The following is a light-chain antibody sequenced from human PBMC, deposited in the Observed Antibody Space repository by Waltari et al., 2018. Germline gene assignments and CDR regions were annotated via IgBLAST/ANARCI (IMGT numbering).Light chain of an antibody. J-gene: IGKJ1*01. CDR1: QSVTSF. Sequence: ELVFTQSPGTLSLSPGARGTLSCRASQSVTSFLAWYQQKPGQAPRLLIYGASTRATGIPDRFSGSGSGTDFSLTISRLEPEDFAVYYCQKYDRLPATFGQGTKVEIK. CDR2: GAS. V-gene: IGKV3-20*01. CDR3: QKYDRLPAT.